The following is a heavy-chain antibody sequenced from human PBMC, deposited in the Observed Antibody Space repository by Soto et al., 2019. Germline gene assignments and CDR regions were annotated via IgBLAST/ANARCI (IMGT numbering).Heavy chain of an antibody. Sequence: ETLSLTCTVSGGSISSYYWSWIRQPPGKGLEWIGYIYYSGSTNYNPSLKSRVTISVDTSKNQFSLKLSSVTAADTAVYYCARTEILGYCSGGSCYSGENWFDPWGQGTLVTAPQ. CDR3: ARTEILGYCSGGSCYSGENWFDP. V-gene: IGHV4-59*01. D-gene: IGHD2-15*01. CDR1: GGSISSYY. CDR2: IYYSGST. J-gene: IGHJ5*02.